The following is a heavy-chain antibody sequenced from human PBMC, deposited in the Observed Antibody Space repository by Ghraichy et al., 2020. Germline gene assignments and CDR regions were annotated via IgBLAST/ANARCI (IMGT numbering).Heavy chain of an antibody. J-gene: IGHJ4*02. CDR3: ARVSDTAMAPGDFDY. Sequence: SETLSLTCTVSGGSISSGGYYWSWIRQHPGKGLEWIGYIYYSGSTYYNPSLKSRVTISVDTSKNQFSLKLSSVTAADTAVYYCARVSDTAMAPGDFDYWGQGTLVTVSS. D-gene: IGHD5-18*01. V-gene: IGHV4-31*03. CDR1: GGSISSGGYY. CDR2: IYYSGST.